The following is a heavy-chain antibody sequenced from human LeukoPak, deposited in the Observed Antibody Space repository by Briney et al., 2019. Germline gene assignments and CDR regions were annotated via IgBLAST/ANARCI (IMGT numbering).Heavy chain of an antibody. Sequence: SETLSLTCAVYGGSVSGYYWGWVRQPAGKGLEWVGEVNHSGSTNYNPSLKSRVTISVDTSKNQFSLKLSSVTAADTAVYYCARGPPSIAARPFHRNKYGMDVWGQGTTVTVSS. CDR1: GGSVSGYY. CDR2: VNHSGST. V-gene: IGHV4-34*01. D-gene: IGHD6-6*01. J-gene: IGHJ6*02. CDR3: ARGPPSIAARPFHRNKYGMDV.